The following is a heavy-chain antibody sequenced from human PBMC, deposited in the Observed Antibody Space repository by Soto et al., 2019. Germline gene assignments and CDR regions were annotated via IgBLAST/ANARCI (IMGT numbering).Heavy chain of an antibody. CDR3: ARGRYCLTGRCFPNWFDS. D-gene: IGHD7-27*01. CDR2: IYKSAAT. CDR1: GDSISNLDYF. Sequence: SETLSLTCSVSGDSISNLDYFWAWIRQPPGQALEYIGYIYKSAATYYNPSFESRVAISVDTSKSQFSLNVTSVTAADTAVYFCARGRYCLTGRCFPNWFDSWGQGALVTVS. V-gene: IGHV4-30-4*01. J-gene: IGHJ5*01.